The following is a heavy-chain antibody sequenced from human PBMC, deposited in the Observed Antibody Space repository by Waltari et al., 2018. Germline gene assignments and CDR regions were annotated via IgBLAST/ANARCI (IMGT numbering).Heavy chain of an antibody. D-gene: IGHD5-12*01. V-gene: IGHV3-30*18. J-gene: IGHJ4*02. CDR2: ISHDGSNK. CDR1: GFIFGNCN. Sequence: QFQLVESGGGVVQPGRSLRLSCAASGFIFGNCNMHGVRQTPGQGLQWVEAISHDGSNKDYADSVKSRFTVSRDNSNNTLYLQINSLRADDTGIYFCVKYSGFDYFFDYWGQGTLVTVSS. CDR3: VKYSGFDYFFDY.